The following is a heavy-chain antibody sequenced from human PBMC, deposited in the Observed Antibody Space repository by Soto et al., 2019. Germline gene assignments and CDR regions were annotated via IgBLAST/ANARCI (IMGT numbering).Heavy chain of an antibody. Sequence: SETLSLTCTVSGGSISSGGYYWSWIRQHPWKGLEWIGYIYYSGSTYYNPSLKSRVTISVDTSKNQFSLKLSSVTAADTAVYYCARDPVNYYGSGSYYNRNYYYYGMDVWGQGXTVTVYS. V-gene: IGHV4-31*03. CDR1: GGSISSGGYY. CDR2: IYYSGST. J-gene: IGHJ6*02. D-gene: IGHD3-10*01. CDR3: ARDPVNYYGSGSYYNRNYYYYGMDV.